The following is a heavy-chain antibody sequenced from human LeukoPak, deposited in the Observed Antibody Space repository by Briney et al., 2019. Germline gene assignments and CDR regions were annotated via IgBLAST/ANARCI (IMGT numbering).Heavy chain of an antibody. CDR3: AREDDSSGHGYYFDY. CDR2: IYHSGST. D-gene: IGHD3-22*01. CDR1: GYSISSGYY. Sequence: HPSETLSLTCTVSGYSISSGYYWGWIRQPPGKGLEWIGSIYHSGSTYYNPSLKSRVTISVDTSKNQFSLKLSSVTAADTAVYYCAREDDSSGHGYYFDYWGQGTLVTVSS. V-gene: IGHV4-38-2*02. J-gene: IGHJ4*02.